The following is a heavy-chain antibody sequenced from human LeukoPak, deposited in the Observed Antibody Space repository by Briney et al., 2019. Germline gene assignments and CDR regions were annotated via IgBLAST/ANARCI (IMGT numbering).Heavy chain of an antibody. D-gene: IGHD3-3*01. CDR1: GGSFSGYY. CDR3: ARGRSGYYPIDY. Sequence: SETLSLTCAVYGGSFSGYYWSWIRQPPGKGLEWIGEINHSGSTNYNPSLKSRVTISVDTSKNQFSLKLSSVTAADTAVYYCARGRSGYYPIDYWGQGTLVTVSP. V-gene: IGHV4-34*01. CDR2: INHSGST. J-gene: IGHJ4*02.